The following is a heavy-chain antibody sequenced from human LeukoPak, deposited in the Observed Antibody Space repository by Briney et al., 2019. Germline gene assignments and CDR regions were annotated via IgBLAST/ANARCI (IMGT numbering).Heavy chain of an antibody. D-gene: IGHD1-14*01. CDR1: GGSISSGDYY. Sequence: PSQTLSLTCTVSGGSISSGDYYWSWIRQPPGKGLEWIGYIYYSGSTYYNPSLKSRVTISVDTSKNQFSLKLSSVTAADTAVYYRARDADRGWFDPWGQGTLVTVSS. CDR3: ARDADRGWFDP. CDR2: IYYSGST. J-gene: IGHJ5*02. V-gene: IGHV4-30-4*01.